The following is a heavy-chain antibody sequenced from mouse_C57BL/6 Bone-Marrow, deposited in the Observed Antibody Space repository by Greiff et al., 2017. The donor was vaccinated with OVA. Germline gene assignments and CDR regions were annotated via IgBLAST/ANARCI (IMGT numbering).Heavy chain of an antibody. D-gene: IGHD1-1*01. V-gene: IGHV10-3*01. CDR1: GFTFNTYA. CDR2: IRSKSSNYAT. Sequence: EVHLVESGGGLVQPKGSLKLSCAASGFTFNTYAMHWVRQAPGKGLEWVARIRSKSSNYATYYADSVKDRFTISRDDSQSMLYLQMNNLKTEDTAMYYCVRAYGGSSLYWYFDVWGTGTTVTVSS. J-gene: IGHJ1*03. CDR3: VRAYGGSSLYWYFDV.